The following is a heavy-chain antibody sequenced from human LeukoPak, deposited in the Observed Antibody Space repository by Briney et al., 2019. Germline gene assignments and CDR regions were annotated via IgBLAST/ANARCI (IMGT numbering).Heavy chain of an antibody. J-gene: IGHJ4*02. CDR2: ISYDGSNE. CDR1: GFTFSRYA. Sequence: GGSLSLSCAASGFTFSRYAMHWVRQAPGKGLEWVAVISYDGSNEYYADSVKGRFTISRDSSENTLYLQMNSLRVEDTAVYYCARDQGLLVVAGRFGYWGQGTLVTVSS. V-gene: IGHV3-30-3*01. CDR3: ARDQGLLVVAGRFGY. D-gene: IGHD6-19*01.